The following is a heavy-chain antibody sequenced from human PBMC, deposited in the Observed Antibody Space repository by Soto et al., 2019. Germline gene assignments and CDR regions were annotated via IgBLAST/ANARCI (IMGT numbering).Heavy chain of an antibody. CDR3: ARDIGGGNWFDP. CDR2: ISDGGGAI. D-gene: IGHD1-26*01. Sequence: EVQLVESGGGLVQPGGSLRLSCAASGFSFSSYEMNWVRQAPGKGLEWVSYISDGGGAIHYADSVKGRFTVSRDNAKSSLYLQMNRLRAEDTALYYCARDIGGGNWFDPWGQGTLVTVSS. CDR1: GFSFSSYE. V-gene: IGHV3-48*03. J-gene: IGHJ5*02.